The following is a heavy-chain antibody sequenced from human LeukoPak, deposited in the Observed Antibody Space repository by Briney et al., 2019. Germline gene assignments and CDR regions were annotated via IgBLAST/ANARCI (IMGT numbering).Heavy chain of an antibody. Sequence: PGRSLRLSCTASGFIFSSYGMHWVRQAPGKGLEWVAVISYDGSNKYYADSVKGRFTISRDNSKNTLYLQMNSLRAEDTAVYYCAKDSGSYGKDAFDIWGQGTMVTVSS. CDR3: AKDSGSYGKDAFDI. J-gene: IGHJ3*02. CDR1: GFIFSSYG. V-gene: IGHV3-30*18. CDR2: ISYDGSNK. D-gene: IGHD1-26*01.